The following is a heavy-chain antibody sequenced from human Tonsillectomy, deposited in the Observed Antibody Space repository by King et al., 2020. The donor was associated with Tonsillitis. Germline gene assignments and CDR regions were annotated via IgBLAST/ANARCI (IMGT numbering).Heavy chain of an antibody. Sequence: DVQLVESGGGLVQPGGSLRLSCAASGFTFSSYAMNWVRQAPGKGLEWVSAISGSGDITYYADSVKGRFTISRDNSKNTLYLQMNSLRVEDTAVYYCAKDLPPYSWSYPTFDYWGQGTLVTVSS. V-gene: IGHV3-23*04. CDR2: ISGSGDIT. CDR3: AKDLPPYSWSYPTFDY. CDR1: GFTFSSYA. D-gene: IGHD1-26*01. J-gene: IGHJ4*02.